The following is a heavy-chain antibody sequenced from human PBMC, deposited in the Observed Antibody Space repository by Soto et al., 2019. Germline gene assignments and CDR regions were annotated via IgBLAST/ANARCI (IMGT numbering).Heavy chain of an antibody. V-gene: IGHV3-7*04. J-gene: IGHJ4*02. Sequence: GGSLRLSCVTSGFTFSSYWMTWVRQAPGKGLEWVANIKQDGSEKYYVDSVKDRFTISRDNAENSLYLQMNSLRAEDTAVYYCARGRVTTNYWGQGTLVTVSS. CDR1: GFTFSSYW. CDR3: ARGRVTTNY. CDR2: IKQDGSEK. D-gene: IGHD4-17*01.